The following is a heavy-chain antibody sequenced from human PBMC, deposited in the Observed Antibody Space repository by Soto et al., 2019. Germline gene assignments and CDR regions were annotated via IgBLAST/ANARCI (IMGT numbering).Heavy chain of an antibody. CDR3: ASEEGVDYYDSSEKPTEG. CDR1: GFTFSSYA. V-gene: IGHV3-30-3*01. Sequence: QVQLVESGGGVVQPGRSLRLSCAASGFTFSSYAMHWVRQAPGKGLEWVAVISYDGSNKYYADSVKGRFTISRDNSKNTLYLQMNSLRAEDTAVYYCASEEGVDYYDSSEKPTEGGGQGTLVTVSS. D-gene: IGHD3-22*01. J-gene: IGHJ4*02. CDR2: ISYDGSNK.